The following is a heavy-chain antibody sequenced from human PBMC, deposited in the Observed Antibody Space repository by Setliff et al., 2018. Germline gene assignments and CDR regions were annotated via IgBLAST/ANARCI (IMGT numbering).Heavy chain of an antibody. CDR1: GASIGSGSHY. D-gene: IGHD2-21*01. J-gene: IGHJ6*02. CDR3: AREYVVISFVRNTHSHYGMDV. CDR2: IYTSGTT. V-gene: IGHV4-61*02. Sequence: PSETLSLTCTVSGASIGSGSHYWSWIRQPAGRGLEWIGRIYTSGTTNYSPSLKSRVSISSDTSKNVISLKLNSVTAADTDVYFCAREYVVISFVRNTHSHYGMDVWGQGTTVTVSS.